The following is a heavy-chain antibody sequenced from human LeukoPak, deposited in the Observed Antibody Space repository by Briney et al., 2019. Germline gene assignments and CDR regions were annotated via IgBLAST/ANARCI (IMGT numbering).Heavy chain of an antibody. CDR2: ISYDGSNK. CDR3: ARVRGTGSLYYGMDI. Sequence: GGSLRLSCAASGFTFSSYSMNWVRQAPGKGLEWVAVISYDGSNKYYADSVKGRFTISRDNSKNTLYLQMNSLRAEDTAVYYCARVRGTGSLYYGMDIWGQGTTVTVSS. V-gene: IGHV3-30*03. J-gene: IGHJ6*02. D-gene: IGHD1-1*01. CDR1: GFTFSSYS.